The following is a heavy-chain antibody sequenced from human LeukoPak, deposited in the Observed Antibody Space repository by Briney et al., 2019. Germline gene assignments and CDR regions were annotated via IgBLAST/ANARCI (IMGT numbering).Heavy chain of an antibody. CDR1: GGSISSYY. Sequence: SETLSLTCTVSGGSISSYYWSWIRQPPGKGLEWIAYIDYRGSTTYNPSLRSRVTISVDTSRNQFSLKLSSVTAADTAVYYCARSRSGYSYDHAAFEIWGQGTVVTVSS. D-gene: IGHD5-18*01. V-gene: IGHV4-59*01. CDR2: IDYRGST. CDR3: ARSRSGYSYDHAAFEI. J-gene: IGHJ3*02.